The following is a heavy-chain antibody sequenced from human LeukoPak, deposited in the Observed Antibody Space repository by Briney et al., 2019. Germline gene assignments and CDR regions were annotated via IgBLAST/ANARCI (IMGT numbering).Heavy chain of an antibody. J-gene: IGHJ4*02. V-gene: IGHV1-2*02. CDR3: AREYCSSTSCYDLDY. CDR2: INPNSGGT. CDR1: GYTFTAYY. D-gene: IGHD2-2*01. Sequence: ASVKVSCKASGYTFTAYYMHWVRQAPGQGLEWMGWINPNSGGTNYAQKFQGRVTMTRDTSISTAYMELSRLRSDDTAVYYCAREYCSSTSCYDLDYWGQGTLVTVSS.